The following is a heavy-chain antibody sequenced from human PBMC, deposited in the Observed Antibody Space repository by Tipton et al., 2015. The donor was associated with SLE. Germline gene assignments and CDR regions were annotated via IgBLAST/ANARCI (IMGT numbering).Heavy chain of an antibody. CDR1: GFTFSSYL. V-gene: IGHV3-74*01. D-gene: IGHD1-1*01. J-gene: IGHJ5*02. Sequence: SLRLSCAASGFTFSSYLMHWVRQAPGKGQVWVSRLHRDGSSTSYADSVKGRFTVARDNAKITLYLQMNSLSAEATAVYYCAKRGWHQEHWFDPWGQGTLVTVSS. CDR3: AKRGWHQEHWFDP. CDR2: LHRDGSST.